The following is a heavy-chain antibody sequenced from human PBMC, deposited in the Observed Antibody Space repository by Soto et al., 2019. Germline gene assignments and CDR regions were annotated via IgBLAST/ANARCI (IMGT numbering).Heavy chain of an antibody. CDR1: GFTFSSYA. CDR3: ARDLLSQPGY. D-gene: IGHD2-15*01. V-gene: IGHV3-30-3*01. J-gene: IGHJ4*02. Sequence: QVQLVESGGGVVQPRRSLRLSCAASGFTFSSYAMHWVRQAPGKGLEWVAVISYDGSNKYYADSVKGRFTISRDNSKNTLYMQMNSLRAEDTAVYYCARDLLSQPGYWGQGTLVTVSS. CDR2: ISYDGSNK.